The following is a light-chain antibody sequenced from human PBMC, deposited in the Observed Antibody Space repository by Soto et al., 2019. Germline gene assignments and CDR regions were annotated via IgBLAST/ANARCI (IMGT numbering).Light chain of an antibody. J-gene: IGLJ1*01. Sequence: QSALTQPASVSGSPGQSITISCTGTSSDVGDYNYVSWYQQHPGKGPKLMIYEVSNRPSGVSNRFSGSKSGNTATLTISGLQAEDEADYYCSSYTSTTTRVFGTGTKVTVL. CDR1: SSDVGDYNY. V-gene: IGLV2-14*03. CDR2: EVS. CDR3: SSYTSTTTRV.